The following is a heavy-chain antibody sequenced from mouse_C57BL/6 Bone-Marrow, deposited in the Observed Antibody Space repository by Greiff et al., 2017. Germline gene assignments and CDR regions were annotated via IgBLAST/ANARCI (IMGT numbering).Heavy chain of an antibody. CDR3: ARGPFYGYLWYFDV. D-gene: IGHD2-2*01. Sequence: EVNLVESGGGLVQSGRSLRLSCATSGFTFSDFYMEWVRQAPGKGLEWIAASRNKANDYTTEYSASVKGRFIVSRDTSQSILYLQMNALRAEDTAIYYCARGPFYGYLWYFDVWGTGTTVTVSS. CDR2: SRNKANDYTT. V-gene: IGHV7-1*01. J-gene: IGHJ1*03. CDR1: GFTFSDFY.